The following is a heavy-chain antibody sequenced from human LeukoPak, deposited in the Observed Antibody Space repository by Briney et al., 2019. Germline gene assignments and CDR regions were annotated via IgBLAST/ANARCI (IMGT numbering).Heavy chain of an antibody. CDR1: GFTFSSYE. CDR2: ISSSGSTI. Sequence: PGGSLRLSCAASGFTFSSYEMNWVRQAPGKGLEWVSYISSSGSTIYYADSVKGRFTISRDNAKNSLYLQMNSLRAEDTAVYYCARDRAPPITMTPFPGYMDVWGKGTTVTISS. J-gene: IGHJ6*03. D-gene: IGHD3-22*01. CDR3: ARDRAPPITMTPFPGYMDV. V-gene: IGHV3-48*03.